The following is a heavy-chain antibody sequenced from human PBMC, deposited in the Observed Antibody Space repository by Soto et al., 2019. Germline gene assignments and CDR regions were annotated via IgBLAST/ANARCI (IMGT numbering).Heavy chain of an antibody. J-gene: IGHJ4*02. CDR1: GGSIRSVGSY. Sequence: PSETLSLTCNVSGGSIRSVGSYWSWIRQHPGKGLDYIGYIYYTGSTYYNPALKTRLGISVDTSKNQFSLKLYSVTAADTAVYFCARDNGGNQKFDLWGQGTLVTVSS. V-gene: IGHV4-31*03. D-gene: IGHD4-17*01. CDR3: ARDNGGNQKFDL. CDR2: IYYTGST.